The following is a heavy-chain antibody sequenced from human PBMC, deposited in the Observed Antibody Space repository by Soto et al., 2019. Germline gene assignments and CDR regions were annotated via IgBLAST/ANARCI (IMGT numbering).Heavy chain of an antibody. J-gene: IGHJ6*02. D-gene: IGHD3-22*01. CDR2: IIPIFGTA. Sequence: SVKVSCKASGGTFSSYAISWVRQAPGQGLEWMGGIIPIFGTANYAQKFQGRVTITADESTSTAYMELSSLRSEDTAVYYCARADSSGYYRFLYGMDVWGQGTTVTVSS. V-gene: IGHV1-69*13. CDR3: ARADSSGYYRFLYGMDV. CDR1: GGTFSSYA.